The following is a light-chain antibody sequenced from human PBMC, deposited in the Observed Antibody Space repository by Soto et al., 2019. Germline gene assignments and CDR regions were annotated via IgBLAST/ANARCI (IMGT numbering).Light chain of an antibody. Sequence: QSALTQPASVSGSPGQSLTISCTGTSSDVGGFNYVSWYQQHPGKAPKLMIYDVTNRPSGVSYRFSGSKSGNTASLTISGLQAEDEADYYCNSYTNSSTYVFVTGTNVTVL. CDR1: SSDVGGFNY. V-gene: IGLV2-14*03. CDR3: NSYTNSSTYV. CDR2: DVT. J-gene: IGLJ1*01.